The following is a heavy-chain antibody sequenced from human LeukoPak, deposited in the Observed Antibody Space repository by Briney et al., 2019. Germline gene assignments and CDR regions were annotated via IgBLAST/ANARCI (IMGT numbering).Heavy chain of an antibody. CDR1: GYTFTSYG. CDR2: ISAYNGNT. J-gene: IGHJ3*02. CDR3: ARFPDSGSYGDAFDI. V-gene: IGHV1-18*01. D-gene: IGHD1-26*01. Sequence: ASVKVSCKASGYTFTSYGISWVRQAPGQGLEWMGWISAYNGNTNYAQKLQGRVTMTTDTSTSTAYMELRSLRSDDTAVYYRARFPDSGSYGDAFDIWGQGTMVTVSS.